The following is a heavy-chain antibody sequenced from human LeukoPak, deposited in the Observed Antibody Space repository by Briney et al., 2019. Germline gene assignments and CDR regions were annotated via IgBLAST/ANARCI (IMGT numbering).Heavy chain of an antibody. Sequence: PGGSLRLSCAASGFTFSSYAMSWVRQAPGQGLESVSAISGSGGGTYYADSVKGRFTISRDNSKNTLYLQMNSLRAEDTAVYYCAKAYYDSSGYYYDDAFDIWGQGTMVTVSS. CDR2: ISGSGGGT. J-gene: IGHJ3*02. CDR3: AKAYYDSSGYYYDDAFDI. D-gene: IGHD3-22*01. CDR1: GFTFSSYA. V-gene: IGHV3-23*01.